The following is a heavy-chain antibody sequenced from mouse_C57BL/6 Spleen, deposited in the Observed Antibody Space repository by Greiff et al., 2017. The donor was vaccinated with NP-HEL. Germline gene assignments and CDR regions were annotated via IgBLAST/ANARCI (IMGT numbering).Heavy chain of an antibody. D-gene: IGHD3-3*01. J-gene: IGHJ3*01. CDR2: IYPRSGNT. CDR3: ARWGGPAY. CDR1: GYTFTSYG. V-gene: IGHV1-81*01. Sequence: QVQLKQSGAELARPGASVKLSCKASGYTFTSYGISWVKQRTGQGLEWIGEIYPRSGNTYYNEKFKGKATLTADKSSSTAYMELRSLTSEDSAVYFCARWGGPAYWGQGTLVTVSA.